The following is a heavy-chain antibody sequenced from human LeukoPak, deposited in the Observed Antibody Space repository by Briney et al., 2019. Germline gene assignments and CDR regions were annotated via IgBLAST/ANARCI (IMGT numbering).Heavy chain of an antibody. V-gene: IGHV3-21*01. Sequence: GGSLRLSCAASGFTFNSYTMNWVRQAPGKELEWVSSISSSSSYIYYADSMKGRFTISRDNAKKSLYLQMNSLRAEDTAVYYCARASWSGSYGGGFDYWGQGTLVTVSS. CDR2: ISSSSSYI. CDR3: ARASWSGSYGGGFDY. J-gene: IGHJ4*02. CDR1: GFTFNSYT. D-gene: IGHD1-26*01.